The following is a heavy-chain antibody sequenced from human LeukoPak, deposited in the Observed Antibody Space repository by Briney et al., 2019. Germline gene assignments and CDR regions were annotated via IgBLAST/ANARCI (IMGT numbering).Heavy chain of an antibody. CDR1: GFTFSDYD. CDR3: AREREDLSAYYHFDY. CDR2: ISSSSNT. V-gene: IGHV3-11*05. D-gene: IGHD3-22*01. Sequence: GGSLRLSCAASGFTFSDYDMSWIRQAPGKGLEWVSYISSSSNTDYADSVRGRFTISRDNAKKSLYLQMNSLRAEDTAVYYCAREREDLSAYYHFDYWGQGTLVTVSS. J-gene: IGHJ4*02.